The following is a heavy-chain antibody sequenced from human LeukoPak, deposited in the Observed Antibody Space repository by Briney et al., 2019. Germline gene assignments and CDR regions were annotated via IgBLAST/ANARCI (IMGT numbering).Heavy chain of an antibody. CDR2: INHSGST. CDR3: ARSGSTAHDY. CDR1: GGSFSGYY. Sequence: SETLSLTCAVYGGSFSGYYWSWIRQPPGKGLEWIGEINHSGSTNYNPSLKSRVTISVDTSKNQFSLKLSSVTAADTAVYYCARSGSTAHDYWGQGILVTVSS. J-gene: IGHJ4*02. D-gene: IGHD1-26*01. V-gene: IGHV4-34*01.